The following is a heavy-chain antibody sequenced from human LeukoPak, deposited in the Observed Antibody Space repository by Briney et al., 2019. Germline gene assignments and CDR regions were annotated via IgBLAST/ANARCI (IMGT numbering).Heavy chain of an antibody. CDR2: INPNSGGT. CDR3: ARGGRVGGWDYYYYYYMDV. D-gene: IGHD1-26*01. CDR1: GYTFTSYG. Sequence: ASVKVSCKASGYTFTSYGISWVRQAPGQGLEWMGWINPNSGGTNYAQKFQGRVTMTRDTSISTAYMELSRLRSDDTAVYYCARGGRVGGWDYYYYYYMDVWGKGTTVTVSS. V-gene: IGHV1-2*02. J-gene: IGHJ6*03.